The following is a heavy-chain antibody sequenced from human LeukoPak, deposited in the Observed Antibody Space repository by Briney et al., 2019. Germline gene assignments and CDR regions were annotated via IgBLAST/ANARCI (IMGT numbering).Heavy chain of an antibody. Sequence: PSETLSLTCAVYGGSFSGYYWSWIRQPPGKGLEWIGEINHSGSTNYNPSLKSRVTISVDTSKNQFSLKLSSVTAADTAVYYCARHYYDSSGYYFNAFDIWGQGTMVTVSS. CDR1: GGSFSGYY. V-gene: IGHV4-34*01. J-gene: IGHJ3*02. CDR2: INHSGST. CDR3: ARHYYDSSGYYFNAFDI. D-gene: IGHD3-22*01.